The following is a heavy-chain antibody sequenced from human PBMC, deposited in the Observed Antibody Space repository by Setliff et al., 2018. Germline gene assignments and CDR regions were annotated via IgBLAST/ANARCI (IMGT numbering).Heavy chain of an antibody. CDR2: IYHSGST. D-gene: IGHD6-13*01. CDR1: GGSISSSNW. J-gene: IGHJ6*03. Sequence: PSETLSLTCAVSGGSISSSNWWSWVRQPPGKGLEWIGEIYHSGSTNYNPSLKSRVTISVDKSKNQFSLKLSSVTAADTAVYYCARESRHSSSWYYYYMDVWGKGTTVTVSS. V-gene: IGHV4-4*02. CDR3: ARESRHSSSWYYYYMDV.